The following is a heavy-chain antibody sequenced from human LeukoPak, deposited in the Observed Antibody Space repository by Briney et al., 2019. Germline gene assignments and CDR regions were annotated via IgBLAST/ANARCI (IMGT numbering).Heavy chain of an antibody. CDR3: ARVTSGSSYRPFDY. V-gene: IGHV3-7*01. Sequence: GGSLRLSCAASGFTFSSYSMNWVRQAPGNGPEWVANIKEDESEKNYVNSVKDRFTISRDNAKNSLYLQMNSLRAEDTAVYYCARVTSGSSYRPFDYWGQGTLVTVSS. CDR2: IKEDESEK. CDR1: GFTFSSYS. J-gene: IGHJ4*02. D-gene: IGHD3-10*01.